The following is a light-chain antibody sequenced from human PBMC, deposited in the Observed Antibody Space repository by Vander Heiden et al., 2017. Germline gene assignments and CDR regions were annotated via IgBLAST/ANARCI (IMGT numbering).Light chain of an antibody. Sequence: DIQMTQSPSSLSASVGDRATITCRTSQTINNYLYWYQQRPGKAPKLLIYSASSLQSGVPSRFSGSGSGTDFALTISNLQPEDFATYYCQQSNSNPWTFGQGTKVEIK. J-gene: IGKJ1*01. V-gene: IGKV1-39*01. CDR3: QQSNSNPWT. CDR1: QTINNY. CDR2: SAS.